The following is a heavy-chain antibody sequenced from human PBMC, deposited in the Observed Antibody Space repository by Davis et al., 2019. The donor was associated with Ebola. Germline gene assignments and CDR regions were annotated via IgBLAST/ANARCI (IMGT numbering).Heavy chain of an antibody. CDR2: IDTDGSST. CDR3: VRGYYGLDV. J-gene: IGHJ6*02. V-gene: IGHV3-74*01. CDR1: GFTFSSYS. Sequence: GESLKISCAASGFTFSSYSMNWVRQAPGKGLVWVSRIDTDGSSTNYADSVGGRFTISRGNAKNTMYLQMNSLRAEDTAVYYCVRGYYGLDVWGQGTTVTVSS.